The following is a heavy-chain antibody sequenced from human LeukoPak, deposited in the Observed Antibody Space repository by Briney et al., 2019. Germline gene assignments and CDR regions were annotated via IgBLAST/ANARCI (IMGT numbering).Heavy chain of an antibody. CDR2: ISSSSSYI. D-gene: IGHD5-18*01. CDR1: GFTFSSYS. CDR3: AREPRYNYGFDY. J-gene: IGHJ4*02. Sequence: PGGSLRLSCAASGFTFSSYSMNWVRQAPGKGLEWVSSISSSSSYIYYADSVKGRFTISRDNAKNSLYLQMNSLRAEDTAVYYCAREPRYNYGFDYWGQGTLVTVSS. V-gene: IGHV3-21*01.